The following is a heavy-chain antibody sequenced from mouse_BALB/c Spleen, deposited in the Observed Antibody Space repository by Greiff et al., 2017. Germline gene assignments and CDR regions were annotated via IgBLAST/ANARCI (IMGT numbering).Heavy chain of an antibody. J-gene: IGHJ3*01. CDR1: GFTFSSYT. CDR3: TREDGKEGFAY. D-gene: IGHD2-1*01. V-gene: IGHV5-6-4*01. Sequence: EVKVVESGGGLVKPGGSLKLSCAASGFTFSSYTMSWVRQTPEKRLEWVATISSGGSYTYYPDSVKGRFTISRDNAKNTLYLQMSSLKSEDTAMYYCTREDGKEGFAYWGQGTLVTVSA. CDR2: ISSGGSYT.